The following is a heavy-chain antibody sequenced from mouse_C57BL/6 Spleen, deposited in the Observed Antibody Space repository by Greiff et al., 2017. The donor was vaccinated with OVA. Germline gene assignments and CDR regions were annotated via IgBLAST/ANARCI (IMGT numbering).Heavy chain of an antibody. V-gene: IGHV5-17*01. D-gene: IGHD2-1*01. J-gene: IGHJ4*01. CDR3: AKYYGNYGAMDY. Sequence: DVQLVESGGGLVKPGGSLKLSCAASGFTFSDYGMHWVRQAPEKGLEWVAYISSGSSTIYYADTVKGRFTISRDNAKNTLFLQMTSLRSEDTAMYYCAKYYGNYGAMDYWGQGTSVTVSS. CDR2: ISSGSSTI. CDR1: GFTFSDYG.